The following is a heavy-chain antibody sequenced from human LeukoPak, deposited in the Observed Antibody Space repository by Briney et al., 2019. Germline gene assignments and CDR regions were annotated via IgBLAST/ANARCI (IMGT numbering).Heavy chain of an antibody. CDR3: ARLALVVKDETYFQH. CDR1: GYSFTSYW. CDR2: IYPGDSDT. Sequence: GESLKISFKASGYSFTSYWIGWVRQMPGKGVEWMGIIYPGDSDTRYSPSFQGQVTISADKSISTAYLQWSSLKASDTAMYFCARLALVVKDETYFQHCGQSTLVTVSS. J-gene: IGHJ1*01. V-gene: IGHV5-51*01. D-gene: IGHD3-22*01.